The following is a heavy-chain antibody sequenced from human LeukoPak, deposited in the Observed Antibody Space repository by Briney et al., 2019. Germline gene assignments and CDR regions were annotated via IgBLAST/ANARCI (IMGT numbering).Heavy chain of an antibody. V-gene: IGHV3-73*01. Sequence: PGGSLRLSCAASGFTFSGSALHWVRQASGKGLEWVGRIRSTANGYATAYAASVKGRVTISRDDSKNTAYLHMDSLKTEDTAVYYCTGNYYGSGSYADFDYWGQGTLVTVSS. CDR1: GFTFSGSA. D-gene: IGHD3-10*01. J-gene: IGHJ4*02. CDR3: TGNYYGSGSYADFDY. CDR2: IRSTANGYAT.